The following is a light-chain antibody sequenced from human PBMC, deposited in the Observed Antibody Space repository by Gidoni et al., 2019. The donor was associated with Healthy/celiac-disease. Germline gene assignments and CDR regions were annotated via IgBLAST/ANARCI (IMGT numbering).Light chain of an antibody. CDR3: QQYGSSPALT. CDR1: QSVSSSY. CDR2: GAS. J-gene: IGKJ4*01. Sequence: EIVLTQSPGTLSLSPGERATLSCRASQSVSSSYLAWYQQKPGQAPRLLIYGASSRATGIPDRFSGSGSGTDFTLTINRLEPDDFAVYYCQQYGSSPALTFGGVPKVEIK. V-gene: IGKV3-20*01.